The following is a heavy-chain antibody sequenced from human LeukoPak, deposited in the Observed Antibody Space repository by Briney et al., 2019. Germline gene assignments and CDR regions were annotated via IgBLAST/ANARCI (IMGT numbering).Heavy chain of an antibody. Sequence: GGSLRLSCAASGFTFSSYSMNWVRQAPGKGLEWVSSISSSSSYIYYADSVKGRFTISRDNAKNSLYLQMNSLRAEDTALYYCARVSDTAMVITAFDIWGQGTMVTVSS. CDR1: GFTFSSYS. J-gene: IGHJ3*02. D-gene: IGHD5-18*01. CDR3: ARVSDTAMVITAFDI. V-gene: IGHV3-21*04. CDR2: ISSSSSYI.